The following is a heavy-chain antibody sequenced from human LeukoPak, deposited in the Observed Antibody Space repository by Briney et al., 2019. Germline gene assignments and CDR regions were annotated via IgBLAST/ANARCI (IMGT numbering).Heavy chain of an antibody. J-gene: IGHJ4*02. CDR2: ISSSSSTI. CDR3: AREDYYDSSGYPPFDY. D-gene: IGHD3-22*01. V-gene: IGHV3-48*04. CDR1: GFTFSSYS. Sequence: GGSLRLSCAASGFTFSSYSMNWVRQAPRKGLEWVSYISSSSSTIYYADSVKGRFTISRDNAKNSLYLQMNSLRAEDTAVYYCAREDYYDSSGYPPFDYWGQGTLVTVSS.